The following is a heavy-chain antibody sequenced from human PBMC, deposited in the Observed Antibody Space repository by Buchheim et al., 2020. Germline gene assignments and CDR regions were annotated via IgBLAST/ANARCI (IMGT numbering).Heavy chain of an antibody. Sequence: EVQLVESGGGLVKPGGSLRLSCAASGFTFSSYSMNWVRQAPGKGLEWVSSISSSSSYIYYADSVKGRFTISRDNAKNSLYLQMNSLRAEDTAVYDGPRDLHSGYSSSWYAGYYYYYGMDVWGQGTT. V-gene: IGHV3-21*01. CDR2: ISSSSSYI. CDR1: GFTFSSYS. J-gene: IGHJ6*02. CDR3: PRDLHSGYSSSWYAGYYYYYGMDV. D-gene: IGHD6-13*01.